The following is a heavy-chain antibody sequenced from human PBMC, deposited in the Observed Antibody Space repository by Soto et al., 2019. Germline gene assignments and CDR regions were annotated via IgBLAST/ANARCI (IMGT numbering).Heavy chain of an antibody. Sequence: QVQQQQWGARLLKPSETLSLTCAEYGRSMSGYNWSWLRRSPVRGLEWIGEIGPTGDTNYGPSFMSRVTVSVDTSKYELSLRLTQVTAADTATYLCARNGVGFSFDSWGLGKMVSVSS. CDR1: GRSMSGYN. D-gene: IGHD3-10*01. J-gene: IGHJ3*02. CDR2: IGPTGDT. V-gene: IGHV4-34*02. CDR3: ARNGVGFSFDS.